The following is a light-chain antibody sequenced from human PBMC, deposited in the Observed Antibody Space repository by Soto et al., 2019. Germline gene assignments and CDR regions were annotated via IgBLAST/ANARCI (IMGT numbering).Light chain of an antibody. V-gene: IGLV2-8*01. Sequence: QSVLTQPPSASGSPGQSVTISCTGTSSDVGNYNYVSWYQQHPGKAPKLMIYEVTKRPSGVPDRFSGSKSGNTASLTVSGLQAEDEADYYCSSFAGRSVVFGGGTKLTVL. CDR2: EVT. CDR1: SSDVGNYNY. J-gene: IGLJ2*01. CDR3: SSFAGRSVV.